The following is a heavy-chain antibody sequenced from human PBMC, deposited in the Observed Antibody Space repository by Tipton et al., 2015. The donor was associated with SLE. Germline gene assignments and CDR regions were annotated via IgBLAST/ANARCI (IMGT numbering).Heavy chain of an antibody. CDR1: GGSFSGYY. Sequence: LRLSCAVYGGSFSGYYWSWIRQPPGKGLEWIGEINHSGSTNYNPSLKSRVTISVDTSKNQFSLKLSSVTAADTAVYYCARGTIAAAGAGGFDIWGQGTMVTVSS. D-gene: IGHD6-13*01. CDR2: INHSGST. V-gene: IGHV4-34*01. J-gene: IGHJ3*02. CDR3: ARGTIAAAGAGGFDI.